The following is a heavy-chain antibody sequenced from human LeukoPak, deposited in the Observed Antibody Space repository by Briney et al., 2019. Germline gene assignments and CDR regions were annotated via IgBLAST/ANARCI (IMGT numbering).Heavy chain of an antibody. D-gene: IGHD2-2*01. V-gene: IGHV5-10-1*01. CDR2: IDPSDSYT. J-gene: IGHJ4*02. CDR3: ARRCSSRSFPFDD. Sequence: GESLKISCEGSGYSFTSYWISWVRQMPGKGLEWMGRIDPSDSYTNYSPSFQGHVTISADKSISTAYLQWSSLKASDTAMYYCARRCSSRSFPFDDWGQGTLVTVSS. CDR1: GYSFTSYW.